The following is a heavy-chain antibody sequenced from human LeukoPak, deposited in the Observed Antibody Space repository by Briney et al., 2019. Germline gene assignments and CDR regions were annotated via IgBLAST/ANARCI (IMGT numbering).Heavy chain of an antibody. CDR3: AREGYGGDSMGLHY. CDR2: IMVDGSEK. V-gene: IGHV3-7*01. D-gene: IGHD4-23*01. Sequence: GGSPRLSCAASGFTFSRYWMSWVRLAPGKGLEWVANIMVDGSEKHYVDSVKGRFTISRDNAENSLYLQMYSLRAEDTAVYYCAREGYGGDSMGLHYWGQGTLVTVSS. J-gene: IGHJ4*02. CDR1: GFTFSRYW.